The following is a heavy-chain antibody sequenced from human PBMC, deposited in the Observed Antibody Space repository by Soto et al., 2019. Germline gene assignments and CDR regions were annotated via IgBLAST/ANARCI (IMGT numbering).Heavy chain of an antibody. Sequence: PGGSLGLSCAASGFTFSSHVMSWARQAPGKGLEWVSGISFSGGSTYYADSVKGRFTISRDNSKNTVFLQMNSLRAEDTAIYYCTKSPVLRYFDWSSGYFDYWGQGTVVTVSS. CDR1: GFTFSSHV. CDR3: TKSPVLRYFDWSSGYFDY. J-gene: IGHJ4*02. D-gene: IGHD3-9*01. CDR2: ISFSGGST. V-gene: IGHV3-23*01.